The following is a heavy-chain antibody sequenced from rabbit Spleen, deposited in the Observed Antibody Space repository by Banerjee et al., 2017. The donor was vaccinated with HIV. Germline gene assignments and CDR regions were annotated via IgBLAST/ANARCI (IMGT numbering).Heavy chain of an antibody. CDR1: GFSFSSSYY. J-gene: IGHJ6*01. V-gene: IGHV1S45*01. CDR3: ARDTGSSFSTYGMDL. Sequence: QEQLVESGGGLVQPEGSLTLTCTASGFSFSSSYYMCWVRQAPGKGLEWIACIYAGSSGTTYYASGAKGRFTISKTSSTTVTLQMTSLTAADTATYFCARDTGSSFSTYGMDLWGQGTLVTVS. D-gene: IGHD8-1*01. CDR2: IYAGSSGTT.